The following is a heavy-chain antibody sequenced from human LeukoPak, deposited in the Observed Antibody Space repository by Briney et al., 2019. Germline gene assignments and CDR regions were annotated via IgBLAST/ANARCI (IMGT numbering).Heavy chain of an antibody. CDR2: INPNSGGT. CDR1: GYTFTGYY. V-gene: IGHV1-2*02. D-gene: IGHD6-19*01. Sequence: WASVKVSCKASGYTFTGYYMHWVRQAPGQGLEWMGWINPNSGGTNYAQKFQGRVTMTRDTSTSTVYMELSSLRSEDTAVYYCARVGYSSGWYSYHTPVYFDYWGQGTLVTVSS. J-gene: IGHJ4*02. CDR3: ARVGYSSGWYSYHTPVYFDY.